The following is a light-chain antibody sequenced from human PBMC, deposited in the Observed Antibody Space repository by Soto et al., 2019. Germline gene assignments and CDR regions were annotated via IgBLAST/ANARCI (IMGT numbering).Light chain of an antibody. Sequence: QSVLTQPASVSGSPGQSITISCTGTSSDVGGYIYVSWYQQHPGKAPKLMIYDVNNRPSGVSNRFSGSKSGNTASLTISGLQTEDEADYYCVSYTTSTSYVFGSGTKLTVL. V-gene: IGLV2-14*03. CDR2: DVN. CDR1: SSDVGGYIY. J-gene: IGLJ1*01. CDR3: VSYTTSTSYV.